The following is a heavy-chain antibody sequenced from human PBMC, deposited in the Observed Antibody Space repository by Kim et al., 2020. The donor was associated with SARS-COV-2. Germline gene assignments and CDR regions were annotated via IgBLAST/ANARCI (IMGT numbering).Heavy chain of an antibody. Sequence: SETLSLTCAVYGGSFSGYYWSWIRQPPGKGLEWIGEINHSGSTNYNPSLKSRVTISVDTSKNQFSLKLSSVTAADTAVFYCARKPTLYYYDSSGYTFDYWGQGTLVTVSS. CDR1: GGSFSGYY. J-gene: IGHJ4*02. D-gene: IGHD3-22*01. CDR3: ARKPTLYYYDSSGYTFDY. V-gene: IGHV4-34*01. CDR2: INHSGST.